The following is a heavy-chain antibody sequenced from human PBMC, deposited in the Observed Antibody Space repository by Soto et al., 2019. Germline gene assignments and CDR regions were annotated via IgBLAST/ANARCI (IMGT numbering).Heavy chain of an antibody. D-gene: IGHD3-10*01. J-gene: IGHJ4*02. Sequence: ASVKVSCKASGYTFTSYAMHWVRQAPGQRLEWMGWINAGNGNTKYSQKFQGRVTITRDTSASTAYMELSSLRSEDTAVYYCARDNVVWYYGSGSYYNGLDYWGQGTLVTVSS. CDR3: ARDNVVWYYGSGSYYNGLDY. CDR1: GYTFTSYA. CDR2: INAGNGNT. V-gene: IGHV1-3*01.